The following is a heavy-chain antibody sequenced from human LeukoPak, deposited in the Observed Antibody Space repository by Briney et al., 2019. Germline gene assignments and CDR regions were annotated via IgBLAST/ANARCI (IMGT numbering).Heavy chain of an antibody. D-gene: IGHD3-16*01. Sequence: GGSLRLSCAASGFTFSSSFMNWVRPAPGEGLEWVSYITSSSSILYYADSVKGRFTISRDKAKNSLYLQMNSLRAEDTAVYYCARDLGVWDRPDCWGQGTLVTVSS. CDR2: ITSSSSIL. CDR3: ARDLGVWDRPDC. J-gene: IGHJ4*02. CDR1: GFTFSSSF. V-gene: IGHV3-48*01.